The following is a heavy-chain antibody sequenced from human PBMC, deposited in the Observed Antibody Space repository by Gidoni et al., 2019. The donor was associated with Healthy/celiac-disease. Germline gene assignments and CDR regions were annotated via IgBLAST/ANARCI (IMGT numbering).Heavy chain of an antibody. J-gene: IGHJ3*02. D-gene: IGHD6-19*01. Sequence: EVQLVESGGGLVKPGGSLRLSCAASGFTFSSYSMNWVRQAPGKGLEWVPSISSSSSYIYYADSVKGRFTISRDNAKNSLYLQMNSLRAEDTAVYYCASESSGWEVYDAFDIWGQGTMVTVSS. CDR3: ASESSGWEVYDAFDI. CDR1: GFTFSSYS. CDR2: ISSSSSYI. V-gene: IGHV3-21*06.